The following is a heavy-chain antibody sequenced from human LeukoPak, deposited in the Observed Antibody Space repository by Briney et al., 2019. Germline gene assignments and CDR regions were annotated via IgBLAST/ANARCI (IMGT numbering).Heavy chain of an antibody. J-gene: IGHJ6*03. Sequence: PGGSLRLSCAASGFTFSSYAMHWVRQAPGKGQEWVAVISYDGSNKYYADSVKGRFTISRDNSKNTLYLQMNSLRAEDTAVYYCARDGEYYDSSGYYYYYYYMDVWGKGTTVTVSS. CDR2: ISYDGSNK. CDR3: ARDGEYYDSSGYYYYYYYMDV. CDR1: GFTFSSYA. V-gene: IGHV3-30*04. D-gene: IGHD3-22*01.